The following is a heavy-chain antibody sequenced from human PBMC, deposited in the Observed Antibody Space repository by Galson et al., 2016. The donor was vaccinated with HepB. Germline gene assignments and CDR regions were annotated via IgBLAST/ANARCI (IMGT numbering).Heavy chain of an antibody. V-gene: IGHV3-48*03. Sequence: SLRLSCAASGFTFSSYEVNWVRQAPGKGLEWVSYIKSRGGSVYYADSVKGRFTIDRDNDKNSLYLQMNSLSADDTAVYFCSRGFRSGWGIDDWGHGTTVTVFS. CDR2: IKSRGGSV. CDR3: SRGFRSGWGIDD. D-gene: IGHD6-19*01. CDR1: GFTFSSYE. J-gene: IGHJ6*02.